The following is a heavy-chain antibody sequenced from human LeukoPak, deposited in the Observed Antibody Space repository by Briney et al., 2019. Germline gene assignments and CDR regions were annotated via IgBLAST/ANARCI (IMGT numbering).Heavy chain of an antibody. CDR2: IYTSGST. CDR1: GGSISSYY. CDR3: ARDSIVGATTVFDY. D-gene: IGHD1-26*01. J-gene: IGHJ4*02. Sequence: SETLSLTCTVSGGSISSYYWSWLRQPAGKGLEWVGRIYTSGSTNYNPSLKSRVTMSVDTSKNQFSLKLSSVTAADTAVYYCARDSIVGATTVFDYWGQGTLVTVSS. V-gene: IGHV4-4*07.